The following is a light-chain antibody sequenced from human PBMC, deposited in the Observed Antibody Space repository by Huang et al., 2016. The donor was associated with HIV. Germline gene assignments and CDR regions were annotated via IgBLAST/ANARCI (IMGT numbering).Light chain of an antibody. Sequence: EIVMTQSPATLSVSPGERATLPCTASQSVSSNLAWYQQKPGQAPRLLIYVASTRATGIPARCSGSGSGTEFTLTISSLQSEDFAVYYCQQYNNWPPMYSFGQGTKLEIK. CDR1: QSVSSN. CDR2: VAS. J-gene: IGKJ2*01. V-gene: IGKV3-15*01. CDR3: QQYNNWPPMYS.